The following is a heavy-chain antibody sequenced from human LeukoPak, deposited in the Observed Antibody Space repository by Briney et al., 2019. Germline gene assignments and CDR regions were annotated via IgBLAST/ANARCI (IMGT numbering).Heavy chain of an antibody. CDR2: INHSGST. J-gene: IGHJ6*03. CDR3: ARATYYYGSGSYYRYYYMDV. D-gene: IGHD3-10*01. CDR1: GGSFSGYY. Sequence: SETLSLTCAVYGGSFSGYYWSWIRQPPGKGLEWIGEINHSGSTNYNPSLKSRVTISVDTSKNQFSLKLSSVTAADTAVYYCARATYYYGSGSYYRYYYMDVWGKGTTVTVSS. V-gene: IGHV4-34*01.